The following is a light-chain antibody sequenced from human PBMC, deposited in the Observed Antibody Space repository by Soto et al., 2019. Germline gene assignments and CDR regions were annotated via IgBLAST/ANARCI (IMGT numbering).Light chain of an antibody. CDR1: QGISSF. Sequence: DIQLTQSPSFLSASVGDRVTITCRACQGISSFLAWYQQKPGKAPELLIFAASTLQNGVPSRFSGSGSGTEFTLTISSLQPEDFATYYCLHLNSYSPDTFGPGTKVDVK. CDR2: AAS. CDR3: LHLNSYSPDT. V-gene: IGKV1-9*01. J-gene: IGKJ3*01.